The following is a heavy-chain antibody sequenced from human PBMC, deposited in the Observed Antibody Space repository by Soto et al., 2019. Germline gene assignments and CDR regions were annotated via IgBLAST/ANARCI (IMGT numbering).Heavy chain of an antibody. J-gene: IGHJ3*02. CDR2: INAGNGNT. CDR3: ARDRPSTSPFDI. CDR1: GYTFTSYA. Sequence: QVPLVQSGAEVKKPGASVKVSCKASGYTFTSYAMHWVRQAPGQRPEWMGWINAGNGNTKYSQKFQGRVTITRDTSASTAYMELSSLRSEDTAVYYCARDRPSTSPFDIWGQGTMVTVSS. D-gene: IGHD6-6*01. V-gene: IGHV1-3*01.